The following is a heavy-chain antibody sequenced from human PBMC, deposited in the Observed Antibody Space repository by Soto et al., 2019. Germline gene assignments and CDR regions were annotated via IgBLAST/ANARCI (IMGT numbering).Heavy chain of an antibody. Sequence: ASVKVSCKASGYTFTSYYMHWVRQAPGQGLEWMGIINPSGGSTSYAQKFQGRVTMTRDTSTSTVYMELSSLRSEDTAVYYCARDLDSTGVATYYFDYWGQGTLVTVSS. CDR2: INPSGGST. V-gene: IGHV1-46*03. CDR3: ARDLDSTGVATYYFDY. CDR1: GYTFTSYY. D-gene: IGHD3-3*01. J-gene: IGHJ4*02.